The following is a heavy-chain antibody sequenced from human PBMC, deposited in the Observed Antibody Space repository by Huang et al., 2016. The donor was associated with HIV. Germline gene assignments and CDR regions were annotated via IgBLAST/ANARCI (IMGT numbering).Heavy chain of an antibody. CDR1: GFPFNNHA. Sequence: QVQLVESGGGVVQPGRSLRLSCAASGFPFNNHARHWVRQAPGKVVDGVGVISNDGSNNDYAESGKGRFTISRDSSKSTLFLHMTSLRTEDTAVYYCARAKDTWDAYDIWGQGTMVIVSS. CDR2: ISNDGSNN. D-gene: IGHD5-18*01. CDR3: ARAKDTWDAYDI. J-gene: IGHJ3*02. V-gene: IGHV3-30-3*01.